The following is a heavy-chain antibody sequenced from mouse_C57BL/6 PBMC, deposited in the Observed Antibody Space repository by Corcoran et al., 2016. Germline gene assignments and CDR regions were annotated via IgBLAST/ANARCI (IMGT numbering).Heavy chain of an antibody. J-gene: IGHJ4*01. D-gene: IGHD2-4*01. CDR2: IDPANGNT. Sequence: EVQLQQSVAELVRPGASVKLSCTASGFNIKHTYMHWVKQRPEQGLEWVGRIDPANGNTKYSPKCQGKATINADTSSNTAYLQLSSLTSEDTVIYYCARFSPYDYDGGMDYWGQGTSVTVSS. CDR1: GFNIKHTY. V-gene: IGHV14-3*01. CDR3: ARFSPYDYDGGMDY.